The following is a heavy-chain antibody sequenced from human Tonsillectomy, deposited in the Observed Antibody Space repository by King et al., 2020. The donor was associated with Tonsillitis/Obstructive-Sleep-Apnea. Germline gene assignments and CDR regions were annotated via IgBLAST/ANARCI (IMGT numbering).Heavy chain of an antibody. D-gene: IGHD4-17*01. CDR3: ARGDDYDNYLDQ. J-gene: IGHJ4*02. CDR1: GGSISSGGYY. V-gene: IGHV4-31*03. Sequence: VQLQESGPGLVKPSHTLSLTCTVSGGSISSGGYYWRWIRQHPGKGLEWIGYIYYSGTTYYNPSLKSRIIISVDTSKHPFSLKLSSVTSADTAVYYCARGDDYDNYLDQWGQGTLVTVSS. CDR2: IYYSGTT.